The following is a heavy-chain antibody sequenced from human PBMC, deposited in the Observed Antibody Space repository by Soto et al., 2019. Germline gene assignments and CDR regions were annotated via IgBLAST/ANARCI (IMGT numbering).Heavy chain of an antibody. CDR1: GFIFSDYW. J-gene: IGHJ4*02. V-gene: IGHV3-74*01. Sequence: PGGSLRLSCAASGFIFSDYWIHWVRQAPGKGLVWVSRIKSDEITTNYADSVWGRLTISRDNAKNTVYLQMNSLRAEDTAVYYCARGARNHYYFDYWGQGTLVTVSS. CDR2: IKSDEITT. CDR3: ARGARNHYYFDY.